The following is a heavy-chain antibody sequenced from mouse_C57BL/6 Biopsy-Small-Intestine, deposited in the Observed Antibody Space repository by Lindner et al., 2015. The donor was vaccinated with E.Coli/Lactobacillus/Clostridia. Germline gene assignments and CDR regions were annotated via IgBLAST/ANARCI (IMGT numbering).Heavy chain of an antibody. D-gene: IGHD2-12*01. V-gene: IGHV5-17*01. CDR2: ISSGSSTI. CDR3: ARVYSYYSYDEGNAMDY. Sequence: VQLQESGGGLVKPGGSRKLSCAASGFTFSDYGMYWVRQAPEKGLEWVAYISSGSSTIYYADTVKGRFTISRDNAKNTLFLQMTSLRSEDTAMYYCARVYSYYSYDEGNAMDYWGQGTSVTVSS. J-gene: IGHJ4*01. CDR1: GFTFSDYG.